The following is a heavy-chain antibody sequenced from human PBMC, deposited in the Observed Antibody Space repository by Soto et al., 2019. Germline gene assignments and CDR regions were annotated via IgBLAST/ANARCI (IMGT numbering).Heavy chain of an antibody. Sequence: PGGSLRLSCAASGFTFSSYAMHWVRQAPGKGLEWVAVISYDGSNKYYADSVKGRFTISRDNSKNTLYLQMNSLRAEDTAVYYCARDMGSSWYLVRGWFDPWGQGTLVTVSS. CDR1: GFTFSSYA. D-gene: IGHD6-13*01. V-gene: IGHV3-30-3*01. CDR2: ISYDGSNK. J-gene: IGHJ5*02. CDR3: ARDMGSSWYLVRGWFDP.